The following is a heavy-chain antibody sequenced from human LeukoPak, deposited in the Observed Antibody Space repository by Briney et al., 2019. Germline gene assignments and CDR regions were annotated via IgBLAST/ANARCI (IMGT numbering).Heavy chain of an antibody. V-gene: IGHV3-30*04. CDR2: ISYDGTKK. CDR3: ARDGGIYYFDS. CDR1: GFTFRSFA. D-gene: IGHD3-16*01. J-gene: IGHJ4*02. Sequence: PGRSLRLSCAASGFTFRSFAMHWVRQAPGKGLEWVAIISYDGTKKSYTDFEKGRFTISRDNSKNTLDLQMNSLKTEDTAVYYCARDGGIYYFDSWGQGTLVTVSS.